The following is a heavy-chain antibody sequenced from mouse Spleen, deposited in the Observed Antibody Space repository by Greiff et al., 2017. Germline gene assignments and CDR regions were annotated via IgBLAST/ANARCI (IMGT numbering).Heavy chain of an antibody. CDR2: IGHSASYT. Sequence: QVQLQQPGAELVKPGASVKLSCKASGYTFTSYWMQWVQQRPGQGLEWIGEIGHSASYTNYNQKFKGKATLTVDTSTSTAYVQLSSLTSEDSAVYYCVLITTVVEDWGQGTTLTVSS. D-gene: IGHD1-1*01. CDR3: VLITTVVED. V-gene: IGHV1-50*01. J-gene: IGHJ2*01. CDR1: GYTFTSYW.